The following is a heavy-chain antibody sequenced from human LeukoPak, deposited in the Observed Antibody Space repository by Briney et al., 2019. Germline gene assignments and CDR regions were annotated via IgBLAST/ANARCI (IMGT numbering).Heavy chain of an antibody. CDR2: VHLDGRT. J-gene: IGHJ4*02. D-gene: IGHD3-3*01. V-gene: IGHV4-4*02. CDR3: AREGGFYRPLDY. CDR1: GGADINTNW. Sequence: SVTLSFTCGGTGGADINTNWWTWVRKPPGKGLEWIGEVHLDGRTNYNPSLESRLTMSVDVSENQVSLKLISVTAADTAVYYCAREGGFYRPLDYSGQGTLVTVSS.